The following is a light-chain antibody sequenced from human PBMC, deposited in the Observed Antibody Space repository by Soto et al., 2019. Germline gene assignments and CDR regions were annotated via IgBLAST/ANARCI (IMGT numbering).Light chain of an antibody. J-gene: IGKJ3*01. CDR3: QHYDSYSGT. Sequence: DIQLTQSPSTLSASVGDRVTITCRASQSINTWLAWYQQKPGKAPKLLIYRSSSLEGGGPSRFSGSGSGTEFTLTINSLKPDDFSTYYCQHYDSYSGTFGPGTKVDIK. CDR1: QSINTW. V-gene: IGKV1-5*03. CDR2: RSS.